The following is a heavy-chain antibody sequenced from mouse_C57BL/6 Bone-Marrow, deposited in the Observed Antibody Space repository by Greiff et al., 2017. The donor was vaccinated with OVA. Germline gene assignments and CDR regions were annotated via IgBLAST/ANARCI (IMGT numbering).Heavy chain of an antibody. V-gene: IGHV1-81*01. CDR1: GYTFTSYG. CDR3: GDYSNYGEWFAY. Sequence: QVQLQQSGAELARPGASVKLSCKASGYTFTSYGISWVKQRTGQGLEWIGEIYPRSGNTYYNEKFKGKAPLTAAKSSSTAYMELRSLTSEDSSVYFCGDYSNYGEWFAYWGQGTLVTVSA. CDR2: IYPRSGNT. D-gene: IGHD2-5*01. J-gene: IGHJ3*01.